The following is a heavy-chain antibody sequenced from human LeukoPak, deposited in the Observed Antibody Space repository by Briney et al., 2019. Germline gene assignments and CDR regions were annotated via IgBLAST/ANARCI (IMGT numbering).Heavy chain of an antibody. Sequence: GGSLRLSCAASGFTFDDYAMHWVRQGPGEGLEWVSGISWNSGSIGYADSVKGRFTISRDNAKNSLYLQMNSLRAEDTALYYCAKGGIAVAGTWFDPWGQGTLVTVSS. CDR3: AKGGIAVAGTWFDP. CDR2: ISWNSGSI. J-gene: IGHJ5*02. V-gene: IGHV3-9*01. CDR1: GFTFDDYA. D-gene: IGHD6-19*01.